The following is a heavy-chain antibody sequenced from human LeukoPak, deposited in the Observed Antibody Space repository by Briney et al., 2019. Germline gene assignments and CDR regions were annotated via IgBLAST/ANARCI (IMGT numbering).Heavy chain of an antibody. CDR1: GFTFSSYW. J-gene: IGHJ6*03. CDR3: AKNYNRNYYFMDV. CDR2: ISGGTGST. Sequence: GGSLRLSCAASGFTFSSYWMSWVRQAPGKGLEWVSVISGGTGSTYYADSVKGRFTISRDNSKNTLYLQMDSLRVEDTAVYYCAKNYNRNYYFMDVWGKGTTVTVSS. D-gene: IGHD3-10*01. V-gene: IGHV3-23*01.